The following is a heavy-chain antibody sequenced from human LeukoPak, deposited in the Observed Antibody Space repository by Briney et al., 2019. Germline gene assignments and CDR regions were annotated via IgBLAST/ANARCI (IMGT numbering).Heavy chain of an antibody. D-gene: IGHD1-26*01. CDR3: AGDSGELLQDDY. CDR2: INHSGST. Sequence: SETLSLTCAVYGGSFSGYYWSWIRQPPGKGLEWIGEINHSGSTNYNPSLTSRVTISVDTSKNQFSLKLSSVTAADTAVYYCAGDSGELLQDDYWGQGTLVTVSS. CDR1: GGSFSGYY. V-gene: IGHV4-34*01. J-gene: IGHJ4*02.